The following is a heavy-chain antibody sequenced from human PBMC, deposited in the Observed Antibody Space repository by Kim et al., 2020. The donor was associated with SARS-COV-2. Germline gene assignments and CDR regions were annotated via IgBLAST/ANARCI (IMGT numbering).Heavy chain of an antibody. CDR3: AKDKLDYDFWSGYYNFDY. Sequence: KGRFTISRDNSKNTLYLQMNSLRAEDTAVYYCAKDKLDYDFWSGYYNFDYWGQGTLVTVSS. V-gene: IGHV3-30*02. D-gene: IGHD3-3*01. J-gene: IGHJ4*02.